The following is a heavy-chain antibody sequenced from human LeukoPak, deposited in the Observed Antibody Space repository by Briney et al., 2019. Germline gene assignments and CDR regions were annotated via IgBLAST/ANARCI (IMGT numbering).Heavy chain of an antibody. J-gene: IGHJ4*02. D-gene: IGHD3-10*01. CDR1: GYTFTSYD. CDR3: ARTLLYGSGTPPDY. V-gene: IGHV1-8*01. Sequence: ASVKVSCKASGYTFTSYDINWVRQATGQGLEWMGWMNPNSGSTGYAQKFQGRVTMTRNTSISTAYMELSSLRSEDTAVYYCARTLLYGSGTPPDYWGQGTLVTVSS. CDR2: MNPNSGST.